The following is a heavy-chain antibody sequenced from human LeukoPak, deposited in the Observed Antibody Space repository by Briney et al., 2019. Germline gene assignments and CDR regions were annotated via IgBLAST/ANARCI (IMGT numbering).Heavy chain of an antibody. CDR2: ISSSSSTI. V-gene: IGHV3-11*01. CDR3: ARDDDSSGYYYP. CDR1: GFTFSTDV. D-gene: IGHD3-22*01. J-gene: IGHJ5*02. Sequence: GGSLRLSCAASGFTFSTDVMSWIRQAPGKGLEWVSYISSSSSTIYYADSVKGRFTISRDNAKNSLYLQMNSLRAEDTAVYYCARDDDSSGYYYPWGQGTLVTVSS.